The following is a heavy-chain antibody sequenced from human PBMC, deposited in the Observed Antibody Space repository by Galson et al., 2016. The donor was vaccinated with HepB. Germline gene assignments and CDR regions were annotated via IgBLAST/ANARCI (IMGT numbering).Heavy chain of an antibody. D-gene: IGHD6-6*01. J-gene: IGHJ6*02. CDR3: ARRGREQLVHQYYAMDV. CDR2: IGAYNGNT. Sequence: SVKVSCKASGYTFTNYGISWVRQAPGQGLEWMGGIGAYNGNTFYSQKFQGRVTLTTETSTTTAHMELGSLRSDDTAVYYCARRGREQLVHQYYAMDVWGPGTTVTVSS. CDR1: GYTFTNYG. V-gene: IGHV1-18*01.